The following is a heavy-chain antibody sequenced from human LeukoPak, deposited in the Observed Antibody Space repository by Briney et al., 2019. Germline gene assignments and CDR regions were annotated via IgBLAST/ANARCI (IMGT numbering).Heavy chain of an antibody. CDR1: GFTFSRDW. V-gene: IGHV3-74*01. CDR2: MNSDGSTT. CDR3: VRALMGTSDH. J-gene: IGHJ4*02. Sequence: GGSLRLSCAASGFTFSRDWMHWVRQALGKGLVWVSRMNSDGSTTNYADSVKGRFTISRDNAKNTLYLQMNSLRAEDTAVYYCVRALMGTSDHWGQGSLVTVSS. D-gene: IGHD7-27*01.